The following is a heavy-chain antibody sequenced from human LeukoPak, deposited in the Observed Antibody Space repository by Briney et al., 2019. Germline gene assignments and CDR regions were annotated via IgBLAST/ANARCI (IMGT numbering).Heavy chain of an antibody. CDR3: ARGLSLRFLEWLSSWFDS. Sequence: SETLSLTCAVYGGSFSGYYWSWIRQPPGKGLEWIGEINHSGSTNYNPSLKSRVTISVDTSKNQFSLKLSSVTAADTAVYYCARGLSLRFLEWLSSWFDSWGQGTLVTVSS. J-gene: IGHJ5*01. D-gene: IGHD3-3*01. V-gene: IGHV4-34*01. CDR1: GGSFSGYY. CDR2: INHSGST.